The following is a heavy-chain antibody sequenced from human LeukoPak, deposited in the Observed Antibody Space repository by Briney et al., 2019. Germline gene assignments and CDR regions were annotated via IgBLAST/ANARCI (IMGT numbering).Heavy chain of an antibody. Sequence: SETLSLTCTVSGDSISRSNYYWDWIRQPPGKGLEWVGGISYSGSTWYNPSLKSRVTISLDTSKNQFSLRLTSVTAADKAVYYCARVRWFGNIDYWGQGTLVTVSS. J-gene: IGHJ4*02. D-gene: IGHD3-10*01. CDR2: ISYSGST. V-gene: IGHV4-39*07. CDR1: GDSISRSNYY. CDR3: ARVRWFGNIDY.